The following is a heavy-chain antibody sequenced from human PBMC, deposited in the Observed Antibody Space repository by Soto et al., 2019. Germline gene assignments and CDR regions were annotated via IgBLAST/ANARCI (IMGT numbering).Heavy chain of an antibody. J-gene: IGHJ3*02. CDR1: GYTFTGYY. CDR3: AREVYDILAGGALDI. D-gene: IGHD3-9*01. Sequence: ASVKVSCKASGYTFTGYYMHWVRQAPGQGLEWMGWINPNSGGTNYAQKFQGWVTMTRDTSISTAYMELSRLRSDDTAVYYCAREVYDILAGGALDIWGQGTMVTVSS. V-gene: IGHV1-2*04. CDR2: INPNSGGT.